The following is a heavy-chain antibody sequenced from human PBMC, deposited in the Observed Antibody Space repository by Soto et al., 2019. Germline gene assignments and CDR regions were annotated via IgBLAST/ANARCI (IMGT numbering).Heavy chain of an antibody. J-gene: IGHJ5*02. CDR2: IYYSGST. D-gene: IGHD3-10*01. CDR3: ARGVYGENWFDP. CDR1: GGSISSGGYY. V-gene: IGHV4-31*03. Sequence: QVQLQESGPGLVKPSQTLSLTCTVSGGSISSGGYYWSWIRQHPGKGLEWIGYIYYSGSTYYNPSLKSRVTISVDTSKNQCSLKLSSVTAADTAVYYCARGVYGENWFDPWGQGTLVNVSS.